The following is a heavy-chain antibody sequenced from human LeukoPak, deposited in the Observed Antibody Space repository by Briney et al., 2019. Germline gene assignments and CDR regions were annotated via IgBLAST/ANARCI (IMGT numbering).Heavy chain of an antibody. J-gene: IGHJ4*02. CDR3: TSLGDFGVVITPLYFDY. Sequence: PGGSLRLSCAASGFTFSGSAMHWVRQASGKGLEWVGRIRSKANSYATTYAASVKGRFTISRDDSKNTAYLQMNSLKTEDTAVYYCTSLGDFGVVITPLYFDYWGQGTLVTVSS. D-gene: IGHD3-3*01. V-gene: IGHV3-73*01. CDR1: GFTFSGSA. CDR2: IRSKANSYAT.